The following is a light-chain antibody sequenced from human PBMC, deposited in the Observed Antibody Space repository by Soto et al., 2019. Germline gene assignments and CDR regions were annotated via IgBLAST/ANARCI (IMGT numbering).Light chain of an antibody. CDR2: AAS. J-gene: IGKJ4*02. V-gene: IGKV1-9*01. CDR3: QQLNSYPQT. CDR1: QGISSY. Sequence: QLTPNPSYISASLGGRVPITFRASQGISSYLAWYQQKPGKAPKLLIYAASTLQSGVPSRFSGSGSGTDFTLTISSLQPEDFATYYCQQLNSYPQTFGGGTKVDIK.